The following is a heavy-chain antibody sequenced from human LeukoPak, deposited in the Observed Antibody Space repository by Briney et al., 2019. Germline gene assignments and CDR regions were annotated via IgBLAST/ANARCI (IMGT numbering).Heavy chain of an antibody. Sequence: SETLPLTCTVSGGSISSYYWSWIRQPAGKGLEWIGRIYTSGSTNYNPSLKSRVTMSVDTSKNQFSLKLSSVTAADTAVYYCARISDSSGYYSYYYGMDVWGQGTTVTVSS. CDR1: GGSISSYY. CDR3: ARISDSSGYYSYYYGMDV. D-gene: IGHD3-22*01. J-gene: IGHJ6*02. CDR2: IYTSGST. V-gene: IGHV4-4*07.